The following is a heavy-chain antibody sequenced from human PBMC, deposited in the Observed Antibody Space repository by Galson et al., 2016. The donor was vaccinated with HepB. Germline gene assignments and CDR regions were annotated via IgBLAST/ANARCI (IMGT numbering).Heavy chain of an antibody. CDR2: ISVSSTDT. Sequence: SLRLSCAASGFKFSNYAMSWVRQAPGKGLEWVAVISVSSTDTYYSESLWGRFAVSRDDSDNTVYLTMSSLGVDDTAVSYCARYQRVAGTYYFDYWGPGTLVIVSS. J-gene: IGHJ4*02. D-gene: IGHD1-14*01. V-gene: IGHV3-23*01. CDR1: GFKFSNYA. CDR3: ARYQRVAGTYYFDY.